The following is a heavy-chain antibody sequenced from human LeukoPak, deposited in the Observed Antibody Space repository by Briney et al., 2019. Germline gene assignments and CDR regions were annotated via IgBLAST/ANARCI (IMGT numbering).Heavy chain of an antibody. J-gene: IGHJ6*01. CDR1: GGSFSGYY. CDR2: INHSGST. CDR3: AREEYDFWSGDPYYYGMDV. D-gene: IGHD3-3*01. V-gene: IGHV4-34*01. Sequence: SETLSLTCAVYGGSFSGYYWSWIRQPPGKGLEWIGEINHSGSTNYNPSLKSRVTISVDTSKSQFSLKLSSVTAADTAVYYCAREEYDFWSGDPYYYGMDVWGQGTTVTVSS.